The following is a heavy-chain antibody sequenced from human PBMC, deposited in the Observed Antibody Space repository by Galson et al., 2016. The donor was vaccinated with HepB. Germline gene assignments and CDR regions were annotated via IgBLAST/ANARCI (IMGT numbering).Heavy chain of an antibody. D-gene: IGHD2-21*01. Sequence: ETLSLTCAVSGGSISSRNWWSWVRQPPGKGLEWIGAIYHSGSTNYNPSLKSRDTISVDESKNQFFLKLSSVTAADTAVYYCANRGYCGSDSCYRVYWGQGALVTVSS. CDR1: GGSISSRNW. J-gene: IGHJ4*02. V-gene: IGHV4-4*02. CDR3: ANRGYCGSDSCYRVY. CDR2: IYHSGST.